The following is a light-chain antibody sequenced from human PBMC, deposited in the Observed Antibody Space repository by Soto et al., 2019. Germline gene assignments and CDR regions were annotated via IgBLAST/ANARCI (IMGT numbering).Light chain of an antibody. Sequence: DIQMTQSPSSLSASVGDRVTITCRASQSISSYLNWYQQKPGKAPKLLIYAASSLQSGVPSRFSGSGSGTDFTLTISSLQPDDFATYYCQQSYSTLWTFGQGTKGEIK. V-gene: IGKV1-39*01. CDR1: QSISSY. J-gene: IGKJ1*01. CDR3: QQSYSTLWT. CDR2: AAS.